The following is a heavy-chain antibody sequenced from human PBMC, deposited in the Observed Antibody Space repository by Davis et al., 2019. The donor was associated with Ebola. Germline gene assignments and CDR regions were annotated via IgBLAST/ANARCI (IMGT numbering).Heavy chain of an antibody. V-gene: IGHV4-4*07. Sequence: PGGSLRLSCTVSGGSISSYYWSWIRQPAGKGLEWIGRIYTSGSTNYNPSLKSRVTMSVDTSKNQFSLKLSSVTAADTAVYYCAREEMTTVTTRWFDPWGQGTLVTVSS. CDR3: AREEMTTVTTRWFDP. D-gene: IGHD4-17*01. CDR1: GGSISSYY. CDR2: IYTSGST. J-gene: IGHJ5*02.